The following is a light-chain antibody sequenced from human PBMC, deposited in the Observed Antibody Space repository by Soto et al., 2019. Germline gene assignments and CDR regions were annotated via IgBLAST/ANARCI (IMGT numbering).Light chain of an antibody. CDR2: RNN. V-gene: IGLV1-44*01. Sequence: QSVLTQPPSASGTPGQRVTIPCSGSSSNIGKNSVNWYQQFPGTAPKLLIYRNNQRPSGVPDRFSGSKSGTSASLAISGLRSEDEADYYCSVWDDSLDGRVFGGGTKLTVL. CDR1: SSNIGKNS. CDR3: SVWDDSLDGRV. J-gene: IGLJ3*02.